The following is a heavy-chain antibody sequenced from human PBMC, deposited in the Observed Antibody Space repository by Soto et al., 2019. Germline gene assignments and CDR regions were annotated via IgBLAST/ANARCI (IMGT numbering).Heavy chain of an antibody. CDR2: LYNTGST. V-gene: IGHV4-59*01. D-gene: IGHD2-21*02. CDR3: ARDLWGYCGTDCYPLDV. Sequence: SETLSLTCTVSGGSISRYYWSWIRQPPGKGLEWIGYLYNTGSTIYNPSLESRVTISVDTSKNQFSLKLNSVTAADTAVYYFARDLWGYCGTDCYPLDVWGPGTRVTVSS. J-gene: IGHJ6*02. CDR1: GGSISRYY.